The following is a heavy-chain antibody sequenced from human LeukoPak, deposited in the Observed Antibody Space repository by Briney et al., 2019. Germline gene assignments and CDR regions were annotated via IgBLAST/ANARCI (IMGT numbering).Heavy chain of an antibody. Sequence: GGSLRLSCAASGFTFTSYGMNWVRQAPGKGLEWVSSISSGSTYMYYADSVKDRFTISRDNAKHSVYLQMNSLRVEDTAVYYCAREPGPAAPPVDYWGQGTLVTVSS. J-gene: IGHJ4*02. V-gene: IGHV3-21*01. CDR2: ISSGSTYM. CDR3: AREPGPAAPPVDY. CDR1: GFTFTSYG. D-gene: IGHD2-2*01.